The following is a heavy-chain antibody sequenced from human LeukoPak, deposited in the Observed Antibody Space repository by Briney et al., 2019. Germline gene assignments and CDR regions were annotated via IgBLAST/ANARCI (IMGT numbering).Heavy chain of an antibody. V-gene: IGHV3-15*01. J-gene: IGHJ4*02. CDR1: GFTLSNAW. Sequence: PGGSLRLSCAASGFTLSNAWMSWVRQAPGKGLEWVGRIKSKSDGGTADFAAPLKGRFTMSRDDSKNALYLQMNSLKTEDTAVYYCATYTSSYSDYWGQGTLVTVSS. CDR2: IKSKSDGGTA. D-gene: IGHD3-22*01. CDR3: ATYTSSYSDY.